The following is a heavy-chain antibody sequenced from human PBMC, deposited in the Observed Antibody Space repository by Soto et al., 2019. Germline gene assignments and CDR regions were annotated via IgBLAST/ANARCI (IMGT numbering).Heavy chain of an antibody. CDR1: GFTFSTYW. V-gene: IGHV3-74*01. J-gene: IGHJ4*02. Sequence: EVQLVESGGDLVQPGGSLRVSCAASGFTFSTYWMHWVRQAPGKGLLWVSRIKTDGTYATYADSVKGRFTISRDNAKNTLYLQMNSLRVEDAAVYYCASGGSGYYANWGQGTLVTVSS. D-gene: IGHD3-22*01. CDR2: IKTDGTYA. CDR3: ASGGSGYYAN.